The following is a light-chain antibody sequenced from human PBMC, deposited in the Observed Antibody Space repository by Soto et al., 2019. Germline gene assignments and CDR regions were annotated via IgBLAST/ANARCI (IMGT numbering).Light chain of an antibody. J-gene: IGLJ1*01. Sequence: QAALTQPASVSGSRGQSITISCTGTSSDIGGHHFVSWYQQQSGKAPKLVIYEVTDRPSGVSDRFSGSKSGNTASLTISGLQPEDEADYYCSSYTSSSLYVFGPGTKVTVL. CDR1: SSDIGGHHF. V-gene: IGLV2-14*01. CDR3: SSYTSSSLYV. CDR2: EVT.